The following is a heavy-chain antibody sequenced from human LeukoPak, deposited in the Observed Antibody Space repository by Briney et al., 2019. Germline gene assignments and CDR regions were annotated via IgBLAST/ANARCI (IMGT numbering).Heavy chain of an antibody. V-gene: IGHV3-13*01. CDR2: IGTAGDT. Sequence: GGSLRLSCTTSGFTFSDYDMHWVRQTTGKGLEWVSAIGTAGDTYYPGSVKGRFTISRENAKNSLYLQMNNLRAGDTAVYYCATRIASPGGFEYWGQGTLVTVSS. CDR1: GFTFSDYD. J-gene: IGHJ4*02. CDR3: ATRIASPGGFEY. D-gene: IGHD6-13*01.